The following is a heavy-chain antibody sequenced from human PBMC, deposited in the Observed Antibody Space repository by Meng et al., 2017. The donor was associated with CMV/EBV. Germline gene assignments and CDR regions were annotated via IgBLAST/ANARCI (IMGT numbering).Heavy chain of an antibody. Sequence: SVKVSCKASGGTFSSYAISWVRQAPGQGLEWMGGIIPILGIANYAQKFQGRVTITADKSTSTAYMELSSLRFEDTAVYYCASAGDITGTGRDYYYYYGMDVWGQGTTVTVSS. V-gene: IGHV1-69*10. D-gene: IGHD1-7*01. CDR2: IIPILGIA. CDR3: ASAGDITGTGRDYYYYYGMDV. J-gene: IGHJ6*02. CDR1: GGTFSSYA.